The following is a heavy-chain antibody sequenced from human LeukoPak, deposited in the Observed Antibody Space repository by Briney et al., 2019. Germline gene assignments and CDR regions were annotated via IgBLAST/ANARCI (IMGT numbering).Heavy chain of an antibody. J-gene: IGHJ4*02. CDR1: GGSISSYY. CDR2: IYYSGST. D-gene: IGHD2-15*01. V-gene: IGHV4-59*08. CDR3: ARHGPRYCSGGSCYTVDY. Sequence: SETLSLTCTVSGGSISSYYWSWIRQPPGKGLEWIGYIYYSGSTNYNPSLKSRVTMSVDTSKNQFSLKLSSVTAADTAVYYCARHGPRYCSGGSCYTVDYWGQGTLVTVSS.